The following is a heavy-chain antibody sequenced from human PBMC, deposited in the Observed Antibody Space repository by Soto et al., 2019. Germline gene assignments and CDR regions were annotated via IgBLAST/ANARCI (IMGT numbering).Heavy chain of an antibody. CDR3: ASSLSTHYDFWSGSTTPMRHAFDI. Sequence: TLSLTCTVSGGSISSGGYYWSWIRQHPGKGLEWIGYIYYSGSTYYNPSLKSRVTISVDTSKNQFSLKLSSVTAADTAVYYCASSLSTHYDFWSGSTTPMRHAFDIWGQPAMVTVSS. CDR1: GGSISSGGYY. J-gene: IGHJ3*02. D-gene: IGHD3-3*01. V-gene: IGHV4-31*03. CDR2: IYYSGST.